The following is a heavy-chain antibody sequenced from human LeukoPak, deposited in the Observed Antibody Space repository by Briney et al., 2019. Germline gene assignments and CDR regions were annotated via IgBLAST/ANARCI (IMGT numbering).Heavy chain of an antibody. V-gene: IGHV1-2*02. CDR3: ARTAYCGGDCYSDFQH. Sequence: ASVKVSCKASGYTFTGYYMHWVQQAPGQGLEWMGWINPNSGGTNYAQKFQGRVTMTRDTSISTAYMELSRLRSDDTAVYYCARTAYCGGDCYSDFQHWGQGTLVTVSS. CDR1: GYTFTGYY. D-gene: IGHD2-21*01. J-gene: IGHJ1*01. CDR2: INPNSGGT.